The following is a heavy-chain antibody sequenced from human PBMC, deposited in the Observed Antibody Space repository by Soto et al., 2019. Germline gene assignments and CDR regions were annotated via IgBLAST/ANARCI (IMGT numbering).Heavy chain of an antibody. CDR2: INPGSGNT. CDR3: ARVGGGQWLV. CDR1: GYTFTTYA. D-gene: IGHD6-19*01. Sequence: QVQLVQSGAEVKEPGASVKVSCKASGYTFTTYAVHWVRQAPGQRLEWMGWINPGSGNTKYSQKFQGRVTITSDTSASTLYMELSSLRSEDTAVYYCARVGGGQWLVWGRGTLVTVS. V-gene: IGHV1-3*01. J-gene: IGHJ4*02.